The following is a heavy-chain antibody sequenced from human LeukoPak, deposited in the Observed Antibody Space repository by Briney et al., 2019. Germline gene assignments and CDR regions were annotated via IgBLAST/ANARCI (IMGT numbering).Heavy chain of an antibody. Sequence: PGGSLRLSCAASGFTFSSYGMHWVRQAPGKGLEWVAFIRYDGSNKYYADSVKGRFTISRDNSKNTLYLQMNSLRAEDTAVYYCAQARYSSRSVDYWGQGTLVTVSS. CDR1: GFTFSSYG. CDR2: IRYDGSNK. V-gene: IGHV3-30*02. J-gene: IGHJ4*02. D-gene: IGHD6-13*01. CDR3: AQARYSSRSVDY.